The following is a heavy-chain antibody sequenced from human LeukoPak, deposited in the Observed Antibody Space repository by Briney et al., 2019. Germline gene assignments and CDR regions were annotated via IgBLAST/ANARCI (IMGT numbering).Heavy chain of an antibody. Sequence: GGSLRLSCAASGHTFSSYWMSWVRQAPGKGLDWVANIKQDGSEKYCVDSVKGRFIISRYNAKNSLYLQMNSLGAEDKTVYYCARDHSTSWSTLDLWGRGTLATVSS. V-gene: IGHV3-7*01. D-gene: IGHD6-13*01. J-gene: IGHJ2*01. CDR1: GHTFSSYW. CDR3: ARDHSTSWSTLDL. CDR2: IKQDGSEK.